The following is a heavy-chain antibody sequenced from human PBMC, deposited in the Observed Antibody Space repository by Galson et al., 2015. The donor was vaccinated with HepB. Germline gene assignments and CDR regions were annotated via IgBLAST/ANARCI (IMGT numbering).Heavy chain of an antibody. CDR2: IKTEGSSI. D-gene: IGHD2-2*01. CDR3: ARDGMGAVPAALDL. Sequence: SLRLSCAASGFTFSRYWMHWVRQVPGKGLVWVSRIKTEGSSITYAGSVKGRFSISRDNTKNTLYLEMKGLRVEDTAVYYCARDGMGAVPAALDLWGQGILVTVSS. CDR1: GFTFSRYW. V-gene: IGHV3-74*01. J-gene: IGHJ5*02.